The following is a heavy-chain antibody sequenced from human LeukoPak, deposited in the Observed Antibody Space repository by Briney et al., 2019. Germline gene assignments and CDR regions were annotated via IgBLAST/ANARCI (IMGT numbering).Heavy chain of an antibody. Sequence: VASVKVSCKASGYTFTSYAMRWVRQAPGQRLEWMGWINAGNGNTKYSQKFQGRVTITRDTSASTAYMELSSLRSEDTAVYYCAREPYYDILTGYAFDIWGQGTMVTVSS. J-gene: IGHJ3*02. CDR3: AREPYYDILTGYAFDI. V-gene: IGHV1-3*01. CDR1: GYTFTSYA. D-gene: IGHD3-9*01. CDR2: INAGNGNT.